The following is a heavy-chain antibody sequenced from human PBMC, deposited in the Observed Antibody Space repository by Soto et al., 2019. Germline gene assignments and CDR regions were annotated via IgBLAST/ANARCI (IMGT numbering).Heavy chain of an antibody. V-gene: IGHV3-23*01. J-gene: IGHJ4*02. Sequence: GGSLRLSCAASGFTFSSYAMSWVRQAPGKGLEWVSAISGSGGSTYYADSVKGRFTISRDNSKNTLYLQMNSLRAEDTAVYYCAKEAIAVAAKGLYFDYWGQGTLVTVSS. CDR3: AKEAIAVAAKGLYFDY. CDR2: ISGSGGST. D-gene: IGHD6-19*01. CDR1: GFTFSSYA.